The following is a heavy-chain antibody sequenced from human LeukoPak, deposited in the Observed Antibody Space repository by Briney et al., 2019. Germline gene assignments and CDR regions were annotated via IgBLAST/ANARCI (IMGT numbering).Heavy chain of an antibody. CDR2: ISGNGGST. CDR3: AKDLVYYYDSSGYPDY. J-gene: IGHJ4*02. Sequence: GGSLRLSCAASGFTFSSYAMSWVRQAPGKGLEWVSAISGNGGSTYYADSVKGRFTISRDNSKNTLYLQMNSLRAEDTTVYYCAKDLVYYYDSSGYPDYWGQGTLVTVSS. CDR1: GFTFSSYA. V-gene: IGHV3-23*01. D-gene: IGHD3-22*01.